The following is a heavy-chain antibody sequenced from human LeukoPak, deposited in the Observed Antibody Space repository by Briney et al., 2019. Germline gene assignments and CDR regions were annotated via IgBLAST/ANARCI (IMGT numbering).Heavy chain of an antibody. CDR1: GGSMSSINYY. V-gene: IGHV4-39*01. Sequence: PSETLSLTCSVSGGSMSSINYYWGWIRQSPGKGLEWIGSIYYSGSTYYNPSLKSRVTIFVDTSKNQFSLKLSSVTAADTAVYYCASRDPAYYDFWSGYYDAFDIWGQGTMVTVSS. CDR2: IYYSGST. J-gene: IGHJ3*02. CDR3: ASRDPAYYDFWSGYYDAFDI. D-gene: IGHD3-3*01.